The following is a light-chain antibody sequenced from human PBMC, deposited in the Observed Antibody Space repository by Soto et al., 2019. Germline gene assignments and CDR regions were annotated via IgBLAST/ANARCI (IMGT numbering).Light chain of an antibody. CDR2: DAS. J-gene: IGKJ4*01. V-gene: IGKV3-11*01. Sequence: EIGMTQSPAPLSVSPGERATLSCRASQSVSSYLAWYQQKPGQAPRLLFYDASNRATGIPVRFSGSGSGTDCTLTVSSLEPEDVAVYYCQQRSDWPLTFCGGTKVDIK. CDR1: QSVSSY. CDR3: QQRSDWPLT.